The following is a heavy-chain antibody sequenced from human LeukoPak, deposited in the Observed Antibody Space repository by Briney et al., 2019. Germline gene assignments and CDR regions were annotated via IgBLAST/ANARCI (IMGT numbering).Heavy chain of an antibody. V-gene: IGHV4-39*01. Sequence: SETLSLTCTVSGGSISSSSYYWGWIRQPPGKGLEWIGSIYYSGSTYYNPSLKSRVTISVDTSKNQFSLKLSSVTAADTAVYYCARLLDWLATDYWGQGTLVTVSS. J-gene: IGHJ4*02. CDR1: GGSISSSSYY. CDR2: IYYSGST. D-gene: IGHD3/OR15-3a*01. CDR3: ARLLDWLATDY.